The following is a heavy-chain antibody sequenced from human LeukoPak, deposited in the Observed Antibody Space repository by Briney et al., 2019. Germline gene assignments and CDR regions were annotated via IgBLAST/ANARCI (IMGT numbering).Heavy chain of an antibody. D-gene: IGHD2-21*01. CDR2: IYYSGST. J-gene: IGHJ4*02. CDR1: GGSISSYY. V-gene: IGHV4-59*08. CDR3: ARAGGASSYFDY. Sequence: NPSETLSLTCTVSGGSISSYYWSWIRQPPGKGLEWIGYIYYSGSTNYNPSLKSRVTISVDTSKNQFSLKLSSVTAADTAVYYCARAGGASSYFDYWGQGTLVTVSS.